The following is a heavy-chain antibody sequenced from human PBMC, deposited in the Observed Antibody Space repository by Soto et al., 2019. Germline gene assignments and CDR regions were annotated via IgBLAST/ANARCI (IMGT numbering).Heavy chain of an antibody. CDR2: IYYSGST. CDR1: GGSISSYY. D-gene: IGHD3-10*01. Sequence: SETLSLTCTVAGGSISSYYWSWIRQPPGEGLEWIGYIYYSGSTNYNPSLKSRVTISVDTSKNQFSLKLSSVTAADTAVYYCARVTEDRLLWFGELPPPNWFDPWGQGTLVTVSS. CDR3: ARVTEDRLLWFGELPPPNWFDP. J-gene: IGHJ5*02. V-gene: IGHV4-59*01.